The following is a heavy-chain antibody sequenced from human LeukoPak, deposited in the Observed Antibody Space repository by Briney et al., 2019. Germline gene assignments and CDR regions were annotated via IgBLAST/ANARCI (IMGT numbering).Heavy chain of an antibody. V-gene: IGHV3-48*01. CDR3: ARAHPTDYYMDV. CDR2: ISSSGSTT. Sequence: AGSLRLSCAASGFTFSNYRVNWVRLAPRRGLEWVSHISSSGSTTYYADSVKGRFTVSRDNAKNSLYLQMISLRAEDTAVYYCARAHPTDYYMDVWGQGTTVTVSS. CDR1: GFTFSNYR. J-gene: IGHJ6*03.